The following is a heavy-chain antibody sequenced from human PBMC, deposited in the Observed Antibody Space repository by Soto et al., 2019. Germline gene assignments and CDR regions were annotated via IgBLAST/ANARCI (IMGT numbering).Heavy chain of an antibody. CDR3: ARLLAVACYFDY. V-gene: IGHV4-39*01. CDR1: GGSISSSSYY. D-gene: IGHD5-12*01. J-gene: IGHJ4*02. CDR2: IYYSGST. Sequence: QLQLQESGPGLVKPSETLSLTCTVSGGSISSSSYYWGWIRQPPGKGLEWIGSIYYSGSTYYNPSLQGWVPISLDASNIQISLKLSSVTAEDTAVSSWARLLAVACYFDYWGQGTLVTVSS.